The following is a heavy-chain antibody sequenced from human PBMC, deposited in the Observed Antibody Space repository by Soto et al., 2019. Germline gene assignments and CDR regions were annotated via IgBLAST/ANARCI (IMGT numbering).Heavy chain of an antibody. CDR1: GYTFTSYA. Sequence: ASVKVSCKASGYTFTSYAMHWVRQAPGQGLEWMGGIIPIFGTANYAQKFQGRVTITADESTSTAYMELSSLRSEDTAVYYCAREIGSGYGDAFDIWGQGTMVTVSS. V-gene: IGHV1-69*13. D-gene: IGHD3-22*01. CDR3: AREIGSGYGDAFDI. J-gene: IGHJ3*02. CDR2: IIPIFGTA.